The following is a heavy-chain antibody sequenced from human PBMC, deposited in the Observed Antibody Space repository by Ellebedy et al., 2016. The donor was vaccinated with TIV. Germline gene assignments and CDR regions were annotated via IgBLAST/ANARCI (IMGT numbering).Heavy chain of an antibody. CDR2: IKSKTDGGTT. J-gene: IGHJ4*02. D-gene: IGHD6-19*01. Sequence: GESLKISCAASGFTFSGSAMHWVRQAPGKGLEWVGRIKSKTDGGTTDYAAPVKGRFAISRDDSKNTLFLEMNTLTTEDTAVYFCTTEGLYSSGWYGKMDYWGQGTLVTVSS. CDR3: TTEGLYSSGWYGKMDY. CDR1: GFTFSGSA. V-gene: IGHV3-15*07.